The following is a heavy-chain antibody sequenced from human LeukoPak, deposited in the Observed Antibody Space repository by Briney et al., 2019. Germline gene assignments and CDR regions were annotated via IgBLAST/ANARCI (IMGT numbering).Heavy chain of an antibody. CDR1: GFTFRSYA. Sequence: PGGSLRLSCEASGFTFRSYAMSWDRQAPGKGLEWVSGISGNGGSTYYADSVKGRFTISRDNSKNTLYLQMNSLRVEDTAIYYCAKMYYDILTGEDSWGQGTLVTVSS. D-gene: IGHD3-9*01. CDR2: ISGNGGST. V-gene: IGHV3-23*01. J-gene: IGHJ4*02. CDR3: AKMYYDILTGEDS.